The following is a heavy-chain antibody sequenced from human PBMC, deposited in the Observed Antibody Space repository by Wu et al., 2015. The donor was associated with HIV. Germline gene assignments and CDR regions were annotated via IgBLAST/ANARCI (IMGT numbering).Heavy chain of an antibody. J-gene: IGHJ6*03. V-gene: IGHV1-2*02. Sequence: QVQLVQSGAEVKKPGSSVKVSCKASGDTFNNFAINWVRQAPGQGLEWIGWIRPDSGATNYAEKFENRVTMTRDVSISTAFMQLNRLRSDDTAVYFCARDLGDDFAVRGFYWYMDVWGRGTAITVSS. CDR1: GDTFNNFA. CDR3: ARDLGDDFAVRGFYWYMDV. D-gene: IGHD2-21*01. CDR2: IRPDSGAT.